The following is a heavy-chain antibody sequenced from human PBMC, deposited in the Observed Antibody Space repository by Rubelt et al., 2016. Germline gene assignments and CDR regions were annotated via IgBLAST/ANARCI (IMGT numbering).Heavy chain of an antibody. CDR2: IYTSGST. Sequence: QVQLQESGPGLVKPSETLSLTCTVSGGSISSYYWSWIRQPAGKGLEWIGRIYTSGSTNYNPSFKSRVTMSVDTSKSQFSLKLSSVTAADTAVYYCAKSPLSPLAARNSYFDVWGRGTLVTVSS. CDR1: GGSISSYY. V-gene: IGHV4-4*07. J-gene: IGHJ2*01. CDR3: AKSPLSPLAARNSYFDV. D-gene: IGHD6-19*01.